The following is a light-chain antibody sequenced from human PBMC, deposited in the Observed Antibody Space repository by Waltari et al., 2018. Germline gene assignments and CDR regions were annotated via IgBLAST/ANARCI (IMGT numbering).Light chain of an antibody. V-gene: IGKV3-11*01. J-gene: IGKJ4*01. CDR1: QSVGSY. CDR3: QQRSNWPLT. Sequence: EIVLTQSPATLSLSPRERATLSCRASQSVGSYLGWYQQKPGQAPRLLIYDASNRATGIPARFSGGGSGTDFTLTISSLEPEDFAVYYCQQRSNWPLTFGGGTKVEIK. CDR2: DAS.